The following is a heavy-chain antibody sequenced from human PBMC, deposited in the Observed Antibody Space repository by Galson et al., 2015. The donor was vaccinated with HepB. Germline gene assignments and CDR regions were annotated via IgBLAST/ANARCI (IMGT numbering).Heavy chain of an antibody. CDR1: GGSISSSSYY. V-gene: IGHV4-39*01. Sequence: SETLSLTCTVSGGSISSSSYYWGWIRQPPGKGLEWIGSIYYSGSTYYNPSLKSRVTISVDTSKNLFSLKLSSVTAADTAVYYCARQYSSSWYMGWFDPWGQGTLVTVSS. D-gene: IGHD6-13*01. J-gene: IGHJ5*02. CDR2: IYYSGST. CDR3: ARQYSSSWYMGWFDP.